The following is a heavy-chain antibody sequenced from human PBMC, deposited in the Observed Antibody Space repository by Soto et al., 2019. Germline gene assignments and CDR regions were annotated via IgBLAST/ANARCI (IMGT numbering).Heavy chain of an antibody. CDR2: IKSKTDGGTT. Sequence: GGSLRLSCAASGFTFSNAWMSWVRQAPGKGLEWVGRIKSKTDGGTTDYAAPVKGRFTISRDDSKNTLYLQMNSLKTEDTAVYYCTTAYYAYVWGSYHWGQGTLVTVSS. CDR3: TTAYYAYVWGSYH. J-gene: IGHJ4*02. D-gene: IGHD3-16*02. CDR1: GFTFSNAW. V-gene: IGHV3-15*01.